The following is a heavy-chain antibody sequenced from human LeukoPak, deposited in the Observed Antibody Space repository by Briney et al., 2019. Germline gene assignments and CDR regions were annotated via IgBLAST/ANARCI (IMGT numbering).Heavy chain of an antibody. CDR2: AYYSGTT. CDR3: ARSDYYGLGSYNWFFDL. CDR1: GGYIGKFY. D-gene: IGHD3-16*01. Sequence: SETLSLTCSVSGGYIGKFYWSWIRRSPGMGLEWIGYAYYSGTTRYNRSFRGRVSMSADDSRNLFSLRLRSVTAADTAVYYCARSDYYGLGSYNWFFDLWGRGTLVTVSS. J-gene: IGHJ2*01. V-gene: IGHV4-59*01.